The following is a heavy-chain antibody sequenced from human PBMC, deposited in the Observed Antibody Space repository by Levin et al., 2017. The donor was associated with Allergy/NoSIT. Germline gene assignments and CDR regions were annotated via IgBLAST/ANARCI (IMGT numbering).Heavy chain of an antibody. Sequence: LRLSCTVSGGSIRSADYYWSWIRQPPGKGLEFIGYIYYSGSTYYNPSLKSRVTISVDTSKNQFSLHLGSVTAADTGVYYCARFESSGYSSAFDIWGQGTMVTVSS. D-gene: IGHD3-22*01. CDR3: ARFESSGYSSAFDI. J-gene: IGHJ3*02. CDR2: IYYSGST. CDR1: GGSIRSADYY. V-gene: IGHV4-30-4*01.